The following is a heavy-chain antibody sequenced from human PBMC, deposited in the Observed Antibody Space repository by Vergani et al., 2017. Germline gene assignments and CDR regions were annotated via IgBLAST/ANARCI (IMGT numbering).Heavy chain of an antibody. CDR3: ARDAKRGAFDI. Sequence: VQLQESGPGLVKPSETLSLTCTVSGGSISSYYWSWIRQPPGKGLEWIGYFFYSGSTNYNPSLKSRVTISVDTSKNQFSLKLSSVTAADTAVYYCARDAKRGAFDIWGQGTMVTVSS. CDR2: FFYSGST. V-gene: IGHV4-59*12. CDR1: GGSISSYY. D-gene: IGHD3-10*01. J-gene: IGHJ3*02.